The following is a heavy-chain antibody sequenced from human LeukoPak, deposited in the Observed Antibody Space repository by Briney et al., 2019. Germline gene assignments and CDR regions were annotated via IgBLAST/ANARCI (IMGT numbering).Heavy chain of an antibody. CDR2: SRNNRHSFST. CDR3: VRGSGSYSSRSGT. D-gene: IGHD6-13*01. Sequence: GGSLRLSCAASGFIFSDHYMDWVRQAPGKGLEWVARSRNNRHSFSTEYAASVGGRFSISRDDSKTSLYLQMNSLRVEDTAVYYCVRGSGSYSSRSGTWGQGTLVTVSS. V-gene: IGHV3-72*01. J-gene: IGHJ5*02. CDR1: GFIFSDHY.